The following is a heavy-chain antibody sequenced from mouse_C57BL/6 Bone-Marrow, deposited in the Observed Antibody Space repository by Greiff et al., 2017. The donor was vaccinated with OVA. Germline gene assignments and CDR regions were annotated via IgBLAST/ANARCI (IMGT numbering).Heavy chain of an antibody. CDR2: ISSGGSYT. D-gene: IGHD2-3*01. J-gene: IGHJ2*01. Sequence: EVKLMESGGDLVKPGGSLKLSCAASGFTFSSYGMSWFRPTPDKRLEWVATISSGGSYTYYPDSVKGRFTISRDNAKNTLYLQMSSLKSEDTAMYYCARRWLLFDYWGQGTTLTVAS. CDR1: GFTFSSYG. V-gene: IGHV5-6*02. CDR3: ARRWLLFDY.